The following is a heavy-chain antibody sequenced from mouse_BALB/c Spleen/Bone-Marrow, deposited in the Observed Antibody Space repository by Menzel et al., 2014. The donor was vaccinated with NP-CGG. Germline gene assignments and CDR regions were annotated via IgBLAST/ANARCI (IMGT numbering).Heavy chain of an antibody. Sequence: EVNVVESGGGLVQPGGSRKLSCVASGFTFSSFGMHWVRQAPEKGLEWVAYISSGSSSTYYADTLKGRFTISRDNPKNTLFLQMTGLRSEDTAMYYCARGYYYGSSHYWYFDVWGAGTTVTVSS. CDR2: ISSGSSST. J-gene: IGHJ1*01. V-gene: IGHV5-17*02. CDR3: ARGYYYGSSHYWYFDV. D-gene: IGHD1-1*01. CDR1: GFTFSSFG.